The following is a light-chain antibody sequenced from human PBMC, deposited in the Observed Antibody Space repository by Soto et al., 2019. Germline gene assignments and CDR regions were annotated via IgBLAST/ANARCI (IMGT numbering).Light chain of an antibody. CDR3: QQYNNWPYT. Sequence: EIVMTQSPVALSVSPGERAALSCRASQSVGRNFSWYQQRPGQAPRVLIYGTSTRATGFPARFSGSGSGTGFTLTISRLQSEDFAVYYCQQYNNWPYTFGQGTRLEIK. V-gene: IGKV3-15*01. CDR2: GTS. CDR1: QSVGRN. J-gene: IGKJ2*01.